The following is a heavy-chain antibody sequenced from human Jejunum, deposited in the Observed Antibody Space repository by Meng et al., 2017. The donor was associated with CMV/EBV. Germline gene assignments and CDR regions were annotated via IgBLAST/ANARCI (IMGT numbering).Heavy chain of an antibody. J-gene: IGHJ4*02. D-gene: IGHD3-3*01. CDR2: IYYTGTT. CDR3: ARGIYDFWEPDY. Sequence: QLQLTESGPGLVKPSETLSLTCTVSGDSITNNSHFWGWIRQSPGKGLEWIGTIYYTGTTYNNPSLKSRVAISIDTSKNQFSLKLTSVTAADTAKYYCARGIYDFWEPDYWGQGTLVTVSS. V-gene: IGHV4-39*07. CDR1: GDSITNNSHF.